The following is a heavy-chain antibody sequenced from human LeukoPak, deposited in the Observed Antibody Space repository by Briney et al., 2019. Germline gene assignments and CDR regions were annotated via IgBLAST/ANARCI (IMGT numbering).Heavy chain of an antibody. J-gene: IGHJ4*02. CDR3: AKGMIYGDSLDY. V-gene: IGHV3-30*18. CDR1: GFTFSSYG. D-gene: IGHD4-17*01. CDR2: MSYDGSTK. Sequence: QPGGSLRLSCAASGFTFSSYGMHWVRQAPGKGLEWVAVMSYDGSTKYYADSVKGRFTISRDNSKNTLYLQMNSLRAEDTAVYYCAKGMIYGDSLDYWGQGTLVTVSS.